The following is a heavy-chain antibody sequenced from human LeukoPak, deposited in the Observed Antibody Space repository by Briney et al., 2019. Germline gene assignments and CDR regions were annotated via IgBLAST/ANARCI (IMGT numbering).Heavy chain of an antibody. D-gene: IGHD3-16*01. J-gene: IGHJ4*02. Sequence: GGSLRLSCAASGLTFSTYRMSWVRQAPGKGLECVAYINQDGSDADYVDTVKGRFTVSRDNARGLLYLQMHSLRATDTAVYYWAKWNYEFDSWGKGTMVTVSS. CDR3: AKWNYEFDS. V-gene: IGHV3-7*01. CDR1: GLTFSTYR. CDR2: INQDGSDA.